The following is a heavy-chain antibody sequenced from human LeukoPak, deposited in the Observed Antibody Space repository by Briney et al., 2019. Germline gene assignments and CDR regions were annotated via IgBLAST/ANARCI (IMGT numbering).Heavy chain of an antibody. J-gene: IGHJ3*02. CDR2: INSDGSST. Sequence: QAGGSLRLSCAASGFTFSSYWMHWVRQAPGKGLVWVSRINSDGSSTTYADSVRGRFTISRDNAQNTLYLQMNSLRAEDTAVYYCARLSFDGSGYYYATAFDIWGQGTMVTVSS. V-gene: IGHV3-74*01. D-gene: IGHD3-22*01. CDR1: GFTFSSYW. CDR3: ARLSFDGSGYYYATAFDI.